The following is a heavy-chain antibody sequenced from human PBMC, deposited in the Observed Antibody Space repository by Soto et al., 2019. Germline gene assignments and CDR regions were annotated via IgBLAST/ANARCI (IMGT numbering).Heavy chain of an antibody. CDR1: GGSISSGGYS. Sequence: SETLSLTCAVSGGSISSGGYSWSWIRQPPGKGLEWIGYIYHSGSTYYNPSLKSRVTISVDRSKNQFSLKLSSVTAADTAVYYCARVIGYVYGDYVLGKGSKWFDPWGQGTLVTVSS. V-gene: IGHV4-30-2*01. CDR3: ARVIGYVYGDYVLGKGSKWFDP. D-gene: IGHD4-17*01. J-gene: IGHJ5*02. CDR2: IYHSGST.